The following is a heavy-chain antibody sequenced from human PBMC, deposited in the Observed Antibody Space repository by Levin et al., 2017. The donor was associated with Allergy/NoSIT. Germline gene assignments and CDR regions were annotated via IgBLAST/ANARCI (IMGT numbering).Heavy chain of an antibody. CDR3: VREIAEEGT. CDR2: MSDDGSSE. V-gene: IGHV3-30-3*01. CDR1: GFTFSNSA. J-gene: IGHJ4*02. Sequence: LSLTCAASGFTFSNSAMHWVRQAPGKGLEWVGVMSDDGSSEFYIDSVKGRFTISRDNSKNRLYLQMDSLRAGDTALYYCVREIAEEGTWGQGTLVIVSS. D-gene: IGHD1-1*01.